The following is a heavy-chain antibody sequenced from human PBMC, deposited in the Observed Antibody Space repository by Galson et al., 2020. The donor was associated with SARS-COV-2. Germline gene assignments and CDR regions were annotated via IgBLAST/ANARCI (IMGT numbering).Heavy chain of an antibody. D-gene: IGHD6-13*01. Sequence: GGSLRLSCRASGFTFSSSAMHWVRQAPGKGLEWVAIISYDGTKRYNLDSVKGRFTISRDNSKNTLYLQMDSLTTEDTAVYYCARETDEYTSSWDDHWGQGTLVTVS. J-gene: IGHJ5*02. CDR3: ARETDEYTSSWDDH. CDR2: ISYDGTKR. CDR1: GFTFSSSA. V-gene: IGHV3-30*04.